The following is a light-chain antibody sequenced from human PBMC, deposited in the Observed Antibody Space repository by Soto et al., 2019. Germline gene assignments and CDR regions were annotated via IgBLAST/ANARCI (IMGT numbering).Light chain of an antibody. V-gene: IGKV1D-13*01. Sequence: GDRVTITCRASQSIGGFLNWYQQKLGKAPKLLIYDASSLESGVPSRFSGSGSGTEFTLTISSLQSEDFAVYYCQQYKNWPLFGQGTRLEIK. CDR1: QSIGGF. CDR3: QQYKNWPL. J-gene: IGKJ5*01. CDR2: DAS.